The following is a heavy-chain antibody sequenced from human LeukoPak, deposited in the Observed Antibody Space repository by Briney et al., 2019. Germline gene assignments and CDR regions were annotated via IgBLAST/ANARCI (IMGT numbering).Heavy chain of an antibody. CDR2: IYYSGST. V-gene: IGHV4-59*01. CDR1: GGSISSYY. J-gene: IGHJ6*03. D-gene: IGHD1-26*01. CDR3: ARGEPVAGYYYMDV. Sequence: SETLSLTCTVSGGSISSYYWSWIRQPPGKGLEWIGYIYYSGSTNYNPSLKSRVTISVDTSKNQFSLKLSSVTAADTAVYYCARGEPVAGYYYMDVWGKGTTVTVSS.